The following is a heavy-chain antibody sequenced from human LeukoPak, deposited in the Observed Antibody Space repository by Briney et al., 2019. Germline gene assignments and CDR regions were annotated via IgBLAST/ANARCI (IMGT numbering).Heavy chain of an antibody. J-gene: IGHJ4*02. D-gene: IGHD4-17*01. Sequence: PSETLSLTCTVSGGSISSYHWIWIRQPPGKELEWIGYIYYSGSTNYNTSLKSRVTISVDTSKNQFSLKLSSVTAADTAVYYCARDLTDGEGYDYWGQGTLVTVSS. CDR1: GGSISSYH. V-gene: IGHV4-59*01. CDR2: IYYSGST. CDR3: ARDLTDGEGYDY.